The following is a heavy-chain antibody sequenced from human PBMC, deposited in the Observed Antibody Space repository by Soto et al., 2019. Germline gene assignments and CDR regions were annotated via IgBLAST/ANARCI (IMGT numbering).Heavy chain of an antibody. Sequence: PSETLSLTCTVSGGSISSGGYYWSWIRQHPGKGLEWIGYIYYSGSTYYNPSLKSRVTISVDTSKNQFSLKLSSVTAADTAVYYCAREVAKYYDSSGYDYWGQGTLVTVSS. J-gene: IGHJ4*02. CDR3: AREVAKYYDSSGYDY. D-gene: IGHD3-22*01. CDR1: GGSISSGGYY. V-gene: IGHV4-31*03. CDR2: IYYSGST.